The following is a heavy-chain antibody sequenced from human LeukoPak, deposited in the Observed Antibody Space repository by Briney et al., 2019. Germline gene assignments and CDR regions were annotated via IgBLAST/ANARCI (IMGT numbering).Heavy chain of an antibody. J-gene: IGHJ4*02. CDR2: ISVYSGNT. V-gene: IGHV1-18*01. CDR1: GYTFTSYD. CDR3: ARGGYSYGYNY. D-gene: IGHD5-18*01. Sequence: ASVKVSCKAFGYTFTSYDISWVRQAPGQGLEWMGWISVYSGNTNYAQKVQGRVTVTTDTSTSTAYMELRSLRSDDTAVYYCARGGYSYGYNYWGQGTLVTVSS.